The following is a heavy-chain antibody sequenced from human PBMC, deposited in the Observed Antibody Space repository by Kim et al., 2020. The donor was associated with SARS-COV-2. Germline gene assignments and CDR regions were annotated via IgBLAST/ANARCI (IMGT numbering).Heavy chain of an antibody. Sequence: ASVKVSCKASGYTFTGYYMHWVRQAPGQGLEWMGRINPNSGGTNYAQKFQGRVTMTRDTSISTAYMELSRLRSDDTAVYYCARGPAEYYDFWSGYDYYYMDVWGKGTTVTVSS. J-gene: IGHJ6*03. CDR1: GYTFTGYY. CDR3: ARGPAEYYDFWSGYDYYYMDV. CDR2: INPNSGGT. V-gene: IGHV1-2*06. D-gene: IGHD3-3*01.